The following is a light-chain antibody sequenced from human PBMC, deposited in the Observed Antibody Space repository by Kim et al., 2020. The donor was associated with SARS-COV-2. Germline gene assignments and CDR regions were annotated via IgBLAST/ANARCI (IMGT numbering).Light chain of an antibody. CDR2: AAA. CDR3: QQSYSTPYT. Sequence: DIQMTQSPSSLSASVGDRVSITCRASQSVNQFLNWYQQEAGKAPKLLIYAAATLQSGVPTRFSGSGSETEFTLTISSLKAEDFATYYCQQSYSTPYTFGQGTKLEI. CDR1: QSVNQF. J-gene: IGKJ2*01. V-gene: IGKV1-39*01.